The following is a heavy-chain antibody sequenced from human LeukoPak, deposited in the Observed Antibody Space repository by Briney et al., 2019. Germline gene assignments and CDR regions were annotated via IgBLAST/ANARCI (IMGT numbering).Heavy chain of an antibody. CDR2: MNPNSGNT. CDR3: ARDYGGNSGWFDP. V-gene: IGHV1-8*01. CDR1: GYTFTSYD. Sequence: GASVKVSCKASGYTFTSYDLNWVRQATGQGPEWIGWMNPNSGNTGYAQKFQGRVTLTRSTSISTAYMELRSLTSEDTAVYYCARDYGGNSGWFDPWGQGTLVTVFS. D-gene: IGHD2-21*01. J-gene: IGHJ5*02.